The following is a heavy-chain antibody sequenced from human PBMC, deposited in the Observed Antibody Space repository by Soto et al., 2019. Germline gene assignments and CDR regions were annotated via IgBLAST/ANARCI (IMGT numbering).Heavy chain of an antibody. J-gene: IGHJ4*02. Sequence: QVQLVESGGGVVQPGRSLRLSCAASGFTFSSYGMHWVRQAPGKGLEWVAVISYDGSNKYYADSVKGRFTISRDNSKNTLYLQMNSLRAEDTAVYCCAKDSSVKYYFDYWGQGTLVTVSS. D-gene: IGHD6-19*01. CDR2: ISYDGSNK. CDR1: GFTFSSYG. CDR3: AKDSSVKYYFDY. V-gene: IGHV3-30*18.